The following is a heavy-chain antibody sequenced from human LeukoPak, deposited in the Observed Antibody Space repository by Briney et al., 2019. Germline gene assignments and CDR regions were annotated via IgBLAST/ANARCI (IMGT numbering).Heavy chain of an antibody. V-gene: IGHV3-23*01. CDR3: AKGRYNWRRGGYYYYGMDV. CDR2: ISGSGGST. CDR1: GFTFSSYA. J-gene: IGHJ6*02. Sequence: GGSLRLSCAASGFTFSSYAMSWVRQAPGKGLEWVSAISGSGGSTYYADSVKGRFTISRDNSKNTLYLQMNSLRAEDTAVYYCAKGRYNWRRGGYYYYGMDVWGQGTTVTVSS. D-gene: IGHD1-20*01.